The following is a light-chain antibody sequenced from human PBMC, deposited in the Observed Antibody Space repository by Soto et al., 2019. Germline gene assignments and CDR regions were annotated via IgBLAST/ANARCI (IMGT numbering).Light chain of an antibody. CDR3: QHYGSPLT. CDR2: GAS. CDR1: QSVRSSY. J-gene: IGKJ4*01. Sequence: EIVLTQSPGTLSLSPGGRATLSCRASQSVRSSYLAWYQQRPGQAPRLLIFGASFRATGIPERFSGSGSGTDFTLTISRLEPEDFAVYYCQHYGSPLTFGGGTKVEIK. V-gene: IGKV3-20*01.